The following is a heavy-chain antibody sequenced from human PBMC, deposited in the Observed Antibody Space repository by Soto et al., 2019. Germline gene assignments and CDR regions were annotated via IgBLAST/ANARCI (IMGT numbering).Heavy chain of an antibody. Sequence: QVQLVQSGAEVKKPGASVKVSCKAYGYNFTSYDIHWVRQATGQGREWMVWMNTNSGQTGYAQKFQGRVTMTRNTSISTAYMELSSLRYEDSAVYYCARGQRRSGITIFGVVRNNWFDPWGQGTLVTVSS. CDR3: ARGQRRSGITIFGVVRNNWFDP. V-gene: IGHV1-8*01. CDR1: GYNFTSYD. CDR2: MNTNSGQT. J-gene: IGHJ5*02. D-gene: IGHD3-3*01.